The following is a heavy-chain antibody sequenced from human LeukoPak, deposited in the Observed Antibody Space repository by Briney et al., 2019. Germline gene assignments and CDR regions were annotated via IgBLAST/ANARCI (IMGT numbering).Heavy chain of an antibody. Sequence: GGSLRLSCAASGFTFRNYWIHWVRQAPGKGLVWVSRIDSDGTTTNYADSVKGRFTISRDNAENTVHLQMNSLRAEDTAVYYCVRGGLYYGMDVWGQGTTVTVSS. V-gene: IGHV3-74*01. J-gene: IGHJ6*02. CDR2: IDSDGTTT. CDR3: VRGGLYYGMDV. CDR1: GFTFRNYW.